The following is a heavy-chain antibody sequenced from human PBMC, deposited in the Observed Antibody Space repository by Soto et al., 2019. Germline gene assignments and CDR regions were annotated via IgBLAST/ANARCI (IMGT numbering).Heavy chain of an antibody. CDR3: ARETLPAANYYYYYMDV. D-gene: IGHD2-2*01. V-gene: IGHV3-21*01. Sequence: GGSLRLSCAASGFTFSSYSMNWVRQAPGKGLEWVSSISSSSSYIYYADSVKGRFTISRDNAKNSLYLQMNSLGAEDTAVYYCARETLPAANYYYYYMDVWGKGTTVTVSS. CDR2: ISSSSSYI. CDR1: GFTFSSYS. J-gene: IGHJ6*03.